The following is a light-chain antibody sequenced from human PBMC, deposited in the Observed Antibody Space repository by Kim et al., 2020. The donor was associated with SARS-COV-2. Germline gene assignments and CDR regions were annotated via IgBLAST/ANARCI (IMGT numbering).Light chain of an antibody. CDR1: QGISSW. J-gene: IGKJ1*01. V-gene: IGKV1D-16*01. CDR3: QQYDSYPRT. Sequence: DIQMTQSPSSLSASVGDRVTITCRASQGISSWLAWYQQKPEKAPKCLIYAASSLQSGVPSRFSGSGSGTDFTLTISNLQPEDFATYFCQQYDSYPRTFGQGTKVDSK. CDR2: AAS.